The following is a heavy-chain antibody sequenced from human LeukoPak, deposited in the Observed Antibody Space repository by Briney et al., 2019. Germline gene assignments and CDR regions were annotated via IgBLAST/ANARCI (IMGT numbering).Heavy chain of an antibody. D-gene: IGHD3-10*01. V-gene: IGHV1-69*04. CDR1: GGTFSSYA. CDR2: IIPILGIA. CDR3: ARDLRGSGSYGAPKSDGMDV. Sequence: SVKVSCKASGGTFSSYAISWVRQAPGQGLEWMGRIIPILGIANYAQKFQGRVTITADKSTSTAYMELSSLRSEDTAVYYCARDLRGSGSYGAPKSDGMDVWGQGTTVTVSS. J-gene: IGHJ6*02.